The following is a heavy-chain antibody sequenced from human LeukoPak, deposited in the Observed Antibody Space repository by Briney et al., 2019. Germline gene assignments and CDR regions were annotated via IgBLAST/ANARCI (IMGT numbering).Heavy chain of an antibody. Sequence: SETLSLTCTVSGGSIYSSNSYWAWIRQSPGQGLEWIGSIFYGGSTFYNPSLKRRATISVDTSKNQFSLRLSSVTAADTAVYYCTREVEGYSYASGRFLHFDPWGQGTLVTVSS. D-gene: IGHD3-10*01. CDR2: IFYGGST. CDR1: GGSIYSSNSY. CDR3: TREVEGYSYASGRFLHFDP. J-gene: IGHJ5*02. V-gene: IGHV4-39*07.